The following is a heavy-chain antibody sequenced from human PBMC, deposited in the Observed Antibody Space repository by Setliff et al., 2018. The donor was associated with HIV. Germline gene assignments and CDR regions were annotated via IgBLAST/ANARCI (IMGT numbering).Heavy chain of an antibody. CDR1: GGSISDNNW. Sequence: SETLSLTCAVSGGSISDNNWWSWVRQPPGKELEWIGEIHHTGHINYNPSFKSRVTMSLDMSTNQFSLKMASMTAAVSAVYYCAGFDVTPMTTRDYWGQGTQVTVSS. J-gene: IGHJ4*02. D-gene: IGHD4-17*01. CDR3: AGFDVTPMTTRDY. CDR2: IHHTGHI. V-gene: IGHV4-4*02.